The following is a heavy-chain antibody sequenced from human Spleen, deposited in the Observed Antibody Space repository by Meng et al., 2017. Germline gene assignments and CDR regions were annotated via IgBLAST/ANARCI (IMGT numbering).Heavy chain of an antibody. D-gene: IGHD2-8*02. CDR3: ARSWWPPTFDY. CDR1: GFTFSNYW. Sequence: GGSLRLSCAASGFTFSNYWMTWVRQAPGKGLEWVATIKEDGSQKYSVDSVEGRFTISRDNSKNTLYLQMNSLRAEDTAVYYCARSWWPPTFDYWGQGTLVTVSS. V-gene: IGHV3-7*01. CDR2: IKEDGSQK. J-gene: IGHJ4*02.